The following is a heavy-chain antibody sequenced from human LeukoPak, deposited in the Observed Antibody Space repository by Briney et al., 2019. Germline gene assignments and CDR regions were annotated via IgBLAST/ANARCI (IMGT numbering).Heavy chain of an antibody. CDR1: GFTFRNCV. CDR3: ARDLVQLWSKDY. CDR2: SINIGSKI. V-gene: IGHV3-48*03. J-gene: IGHJ4*02. Sequence: GGSQRLSCGASGFTFRNCVYNWVRGAPGKGLVGVPISINIGSKIYYENSEKGRFTISRDNAKNSLYQQMNSLRDEDTAVYYCARDLVQLWSKDYWGQGTLVTVSS. D-gene: IGHD5-18*01.